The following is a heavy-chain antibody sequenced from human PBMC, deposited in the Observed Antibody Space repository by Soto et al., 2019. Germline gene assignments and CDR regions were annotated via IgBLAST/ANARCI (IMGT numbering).Heavy chain of an antibody. Sequence: PSETLSLTCTVSGGSISSYYWSWIRQPPGKGLEWIGYIYYSGSTNYNPSLKSRVTISVDTSKNQFSLKLSSVTAADTAVYYCARGDSSSSSYYYYGMDVWGQGTPATVSS. D-gene: IGHD6-6*01. CDR2: IYYSGST. CDR1: GGSISSYY. J-gene: IGHJ6*02. CDR3: ARGDSSSSSYYYYGMDV. V-gene: IGHV4-59*01.